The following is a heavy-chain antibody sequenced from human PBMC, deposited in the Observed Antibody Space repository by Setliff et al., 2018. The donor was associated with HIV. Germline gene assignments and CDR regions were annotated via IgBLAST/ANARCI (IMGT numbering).Heavy chain of an antibody. D-gene: IGHD3-22*01. CDR2: IYYSGST. CDR1: GGSISSYY. V-gene: IGHV4-59*01. CDR3: ARGTYYYDSSGYFNYYYGMDV. J-gene: IGHJ6*02. Sequence: SETLSLTCTVSGGSISSYYWSWIRQPPGKGLEWIGYIYYSGSTNYNPSLKSRVTISVDTSKNQFSLKLSSVIAADTAVYYCARGTYYYDSSGYFNYYYGMDVWGQGTTVTVSS.